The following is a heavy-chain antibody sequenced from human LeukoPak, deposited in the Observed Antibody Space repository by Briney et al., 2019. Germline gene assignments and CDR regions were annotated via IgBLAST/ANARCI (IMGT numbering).Heavy chain of an antibody. Sequence: GGSLRLSCAASGFTFSNYWMSWVRQAPGKGLEWVANIKQDGREKYYVDSVKGRFTISRDNAKNSVYLQMNSLRAEDTAVYYCARDNCGFWGKGTTVTVSS. D-gene: IGHD2-21*01. V-gene: IGHV3-7*01. CDR1: GFTFSNYW. CDR3: ARDNCGF. CDR2: IKQDGREK. J-gene: IGHJ6*04.